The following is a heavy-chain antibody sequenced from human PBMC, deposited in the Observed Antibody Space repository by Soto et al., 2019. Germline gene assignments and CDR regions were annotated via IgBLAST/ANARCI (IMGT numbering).Heavy chain of an antibody. CDR3: ARLAIFKGFDY. J-gene: IGHJ4*02. D-gene: IGHD3-3*01. CDR1: GYTFTTKF. Sequence: QVQLVQSGAEVKKPGASVKVSCKASGYTFTTKFIHWVRQAPGQGLEWMGFINPSAGSAIYAQNFQDRVTMTRDTSTSTVYMDLISLRSDDTAVYYCARLAIFKGFDYWGQGTLVTVSS. CDR2: INPSAGSA. V-gene: IGHV1-46*01.